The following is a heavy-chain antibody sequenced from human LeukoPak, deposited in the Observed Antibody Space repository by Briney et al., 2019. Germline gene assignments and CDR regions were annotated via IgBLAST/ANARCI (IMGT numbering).Heavy chain of an antibody. J-gene: IGHJ4*02. CDR2: IIPIFGTA. D-gene: IGHD1-1*01. Sequence: ASVKVSCRASGGTFSSYAISRVRQAPGQGLEWMGGIIPIFGTANYAQKFQGRVTITADESTSTAYMELSSLRSEDTAVYYCARAESSGPERLVLVHFDYWGQGTLVTVSS. V-gene: IGHV1-69*01. CDR3: ARAESSGPERLVLVHFDY. CDR1: GGTFSSYA.